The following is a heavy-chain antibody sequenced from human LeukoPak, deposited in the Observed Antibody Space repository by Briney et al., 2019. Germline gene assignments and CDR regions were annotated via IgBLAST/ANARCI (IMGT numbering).Heavy chain of an antibody. CDR3: AKPTRGGGSFLIDY. Sequence: RPGRSLRRSCAASGFTFSDYGMHWVRQAPGKGLEWVAVIWNDGSYEYYADSVKGRFTISRDNSKNTLYLQMNNLRADDTAVYFCAKPTRGGGSFLIDYWGQGTLVTVSS. V-gene: IGHV3-33*03. CDR2: IWNDGSYE. D-gene: IGHD1-26*01. CDR1: GFTFSDYG. J-gene: IGHJ4*02.